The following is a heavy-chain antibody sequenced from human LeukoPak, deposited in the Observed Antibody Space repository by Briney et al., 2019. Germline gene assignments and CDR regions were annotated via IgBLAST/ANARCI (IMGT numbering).Heavy chain of an antibody. V-gene: IGHV3-21*01. J-gene: IGHJ4*02. CDR1: GFTFSSYS. CDR3: ARDGSGSYSFDY. Sequence: GGSLRLSCAASGFTFSSYSMNWVRQAPGKGLEWVSSISSSSSYIYCADSVKGRFTISRDNAKNSLYLQMNSLRAEDKAVYYCARDGSGSYSFDYWGQGTLSPSLQ. D-gene: IGHD1-26*01. CDR2: ISSSSSYI.